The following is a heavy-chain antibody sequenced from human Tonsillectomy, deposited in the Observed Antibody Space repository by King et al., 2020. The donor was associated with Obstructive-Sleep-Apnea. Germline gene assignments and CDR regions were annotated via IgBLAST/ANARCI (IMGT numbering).Heavy chain of an antibody. D-gene: IGHD3-9*01. J-gene: IGHJ1*01. Sequence: VQLQESGPGLVKPSETLSLTCTVSGGSISGHYWSWIRQPPGKGLEWIGFMYYSGSTNYNPSLKSRVTISADPSKNQITLKLNSVTGPDTAVYYCARLKMFYDILSGYRAESFHHWGQGTLVTVSS. CDR2: MYYSGST. CDR3: ARLKMFYDILSGYRAESFHH. CDR1: GGSISGHY. V-gene: IGHV4-59*08.